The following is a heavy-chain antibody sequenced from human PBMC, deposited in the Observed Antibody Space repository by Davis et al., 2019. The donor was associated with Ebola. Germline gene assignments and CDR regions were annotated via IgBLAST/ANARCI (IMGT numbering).Heavy chain of an antibody. CDR3: TTGPSETIFGVVINL. Sequence: GESLKISCAASGFTFSNAWMSWVRQAPGKGLEWVGRIKSKTDGGTTDYAAPVKGRFTISRDDSKNTLYLQMNSLKTEDTAVYYCTTGPSETIFGVVINLWGQGTLVTVSS. J-gene: IGHJ4*02. CDR2: IKSKTDGGTT. CDR1: GFTFSNAW. D-gene: IGHD3-3*01. V-gene: IGHV3-15*01.